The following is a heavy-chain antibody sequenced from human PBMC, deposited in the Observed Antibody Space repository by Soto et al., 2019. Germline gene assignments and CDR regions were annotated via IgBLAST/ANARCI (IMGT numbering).Heavy chain of an antibody. D-gene: IGHD5-12*01. CDR3: AKSPGGLDGYNSDYYGMDV. V-gene: IGHV3-23*01. Sequence: EVHLLGPGGDLLQPGGSLRPPGTAFEPTFSPYAMTGSRQAPGRGLGWVSAIGVSGTGGRTYYADSVKGRFTISRDNSKNTVYLQMNSLRADDTAVYYCAKSPGGLDGYNSDYYGMDVWGQGTTVTVSS. CDR1: EPTFSPYA. J-gene: IGHJ6*02. CDR2: IGVSGTGGRT.